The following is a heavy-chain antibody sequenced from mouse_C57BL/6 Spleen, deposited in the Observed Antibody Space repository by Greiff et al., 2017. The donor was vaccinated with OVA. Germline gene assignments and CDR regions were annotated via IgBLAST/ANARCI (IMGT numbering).Heavy chain of an antibody. Sequence: QVQLQQPGTELVKPGASVKLSCKASGYTFPSYWMHWVKQRPGQGLAWIGNINPSNGGTNYNEKFKNKTTLTVDKSSSTAYMQLSRLTSEDSAVYYCAISYYGSSYYYAMDYWGQGTSVTVSS. CDR3: AISYYGSSYYYAMDY. CDR1: GYTFPSYW. J-gene: IGHJ4*01. CDR2: INPSNGGT. D-gene: IGHD1-1*01. V-gene: IGHV1-53*01.